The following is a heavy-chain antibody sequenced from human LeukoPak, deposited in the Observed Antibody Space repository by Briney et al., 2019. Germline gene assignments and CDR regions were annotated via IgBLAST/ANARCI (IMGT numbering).Heavy chain of an antibody. Sequence: GESLKISCKGSGYRFSTYWIAWVRQMPGKGPEWMGIIYPGDSDTRSSPSFQGQVTISADKSISTAYLQWSSLKASDTAMYYCARQASLDYYFDYRGQGTLVTVSS. CDR1: GYRFSTYW. D-gene: IGHD3-3*02. CDR3: ARQASLDYYFDY. J-gene: IGHJ4*02. CDR2: IYPGDSDT. V-gene: IGHV5-51*01.